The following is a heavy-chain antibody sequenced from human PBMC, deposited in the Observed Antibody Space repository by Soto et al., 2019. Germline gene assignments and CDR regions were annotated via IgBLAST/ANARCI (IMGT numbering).Heavy chain of an antibody. J-gene: IGHJ6*02. V-gene: IGHV1-24*01. D-gene: IGHD4-17*01. Sequence: ASVKVSCKVSGYTLTELSMHWVRQAPGKGLEWMGGFDPEDGETIYAQKFQGRVTMTEDTSTDTAYMELSSLRSEDTAVYYCATGNPDYGDYNYYYGMDVWGQGTTVTVSS. CDR1: GYTLTELS. CDR2: FDPEDGET. CDR3: ATGNPDYGDYNYYYGMDV.